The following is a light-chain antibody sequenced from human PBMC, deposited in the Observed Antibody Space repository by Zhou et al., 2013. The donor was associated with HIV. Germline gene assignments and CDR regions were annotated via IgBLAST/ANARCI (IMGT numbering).Light chain of an antibody. J-gene: IGKJ2*01. CDR2: RAS. Sequence: EIVMTQSPATLSVSPGGRATLFCRASQDIRSNLAWYQQKPGQAPRLLIYRASFRATGVPDRFSGSGSGTVFTLTISDMQSEDYAIYSCQQYDNWPPMYTFGQGTKVEIK. CDR3: QQYDNWPPMYT. CDR1: QDIRSN. V-gene: IGKV3-15*01.